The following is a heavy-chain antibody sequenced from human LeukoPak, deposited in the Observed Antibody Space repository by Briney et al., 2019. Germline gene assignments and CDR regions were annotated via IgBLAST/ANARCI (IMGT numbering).Heavy chain of an antibody. J-gene: IGHJ6*02. CDR2: ISAYNGNT. CDR3: ARGDIVATGGGIYYYYGMDV. Sequence: GASVKVSCKASGYTFTSYGISWVRQAPGQGLEWMGWISAYNGNTNYAQKLQGRVTMTTDTSTSTAYMELRSLRSDDTAVYYCARGDIVATGGGIYYYYGMDVWGQGTTVTVSS. CDR1: GYTFTSYG. D-gene: IGHD5-12*01. V-gene: IGHV1-18*01.